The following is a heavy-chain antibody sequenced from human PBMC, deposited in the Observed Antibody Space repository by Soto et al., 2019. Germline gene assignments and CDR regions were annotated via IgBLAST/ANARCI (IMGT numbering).Heavy chain of an antibody. V-gene: IGHV4-34*02. D-gene: IGHD4-17*01. CDR1: GGSFSNYY. CDR2: ISPHRSA. CDR3: ARSIYGDSSTPTKPAFDY. J-gene: IGHJ4*02. Sequence: QVQLQQWGAGLVKPSETLSLTCAVQGGSFSNYYWSWIRQTPGKGLEWIGEISPHRSANYNPSLKSRVSISLDSSKKEISLRVRSVTAADTAVYFCARSIYGDSSTPTKPAFDYWGQGTLVTVSS.